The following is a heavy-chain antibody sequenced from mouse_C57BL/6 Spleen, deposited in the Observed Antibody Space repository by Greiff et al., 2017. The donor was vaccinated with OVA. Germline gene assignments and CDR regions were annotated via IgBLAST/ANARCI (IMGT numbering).Heavy chain of an antibody. CDR3: ARGTTSSYYAMDY. J-gene: IGHJ4*01. Sequence: QVQLQQPGAELVKPGASVKMSCKASGYTFTSYWITWVKQRPGQGLEWIGDIYPGSGSTNYNEKFKSKATLTVDTSSSTAYMQLSSLTSEDSAVYYCARGTTSSYYAMDYWGQGTSVTVSS. CDR1: GYTFTSYW. CDR2: IYPGSGST. V-gene: IGHV1-55*01. D-gene: IGHD1-1*01.